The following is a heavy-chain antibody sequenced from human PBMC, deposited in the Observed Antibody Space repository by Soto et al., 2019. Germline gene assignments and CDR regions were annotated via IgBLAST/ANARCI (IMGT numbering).Heavy chain of an antibody. CDR3: ASRTKLLWFGDYYYYYGMDV. Sequence: ASVKVSCKASGYTFTSYYMHWVRQAPGQGLEWMGKINPSGGSTSYAQKFQGRVTMTRDTSTSTVYMELSSLRSEDTAVYYFASRTKLLWFGDYYYYYGMDVWGQGTTVTVSS. D-gene: IGHD3-10*01. V-gene: IGHV1-46*03. J-gene: IGHJ6*02. CDR2: INPSGGST. CDR1: GYTFTSYY.